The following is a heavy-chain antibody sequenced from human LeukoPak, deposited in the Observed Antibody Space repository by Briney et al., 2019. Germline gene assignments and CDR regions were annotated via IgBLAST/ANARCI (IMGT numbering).Heavy chain of an antibody. CDR1: GDSISSGGYW. J-gene: IGHJ4*02. D-gene: IGHD2-15*01. CDR2: ISYGGNT. Sequence: SETLSLTCAVSGDSISSGGYWWSWIRQHPGKGPEWIGYISYGGNTYYNPSLKSRVAISADTPKNQFSLKLSSTTAADTAVYYWGRAPVATPSEFYYRGQGTLVTVSS. V-gene: IGHV4-31*11. CDR3: GRAPVATPSEFYY.